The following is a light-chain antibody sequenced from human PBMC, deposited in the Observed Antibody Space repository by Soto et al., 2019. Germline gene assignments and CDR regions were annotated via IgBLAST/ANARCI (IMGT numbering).Light chain of an antibody. CDR1: QGISNY. J-gene: IGKJ1*01. CDR3: QKYNSAPWT. Sequence: DIQMTQSPSSLSASVGDRVTITCRARQGISNYLAWYQQKPGKVPKLLIYAASTLQSGVPSRFSGSGSGTDFTLNISSLQPEDVASYYCQKYNSAPWTFGQGNKVEI. V-gene: IGKV1-27*01. CDR2: AAS.